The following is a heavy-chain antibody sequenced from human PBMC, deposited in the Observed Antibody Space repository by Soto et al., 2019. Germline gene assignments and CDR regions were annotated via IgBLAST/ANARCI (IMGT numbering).Heavy chain of an antibody. Sequence: QVQLVQSGAEVKKPGSSVKVSCKASGGTFSCYAISWVRQAPGQGLEWMGGIIPIFGTANYAQKFQGRVTITADESTSTAYMELSSLRSEDTAVYYCARDRLKVVVTAIYYYYYGMDVWGQGTTVTVSS. CDR3: ARDRLKVVVTAIYYYYYGMDV. J-gene: IGHJ6*02. D-gene: IGHD2-21*02. CDR1: GGTFSCYA. V-gene: IGHV1-69*01. CDR2: IIPIFGTA.